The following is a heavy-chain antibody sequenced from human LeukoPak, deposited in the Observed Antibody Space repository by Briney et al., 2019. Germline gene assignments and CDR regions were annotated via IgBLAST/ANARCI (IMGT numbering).Heavy chain of an antibody. CDR3: ARGGPNSGGWTLDH. J-gene: IGHJ4*02. D-gene: IGHD6-19*01. CDR1: GYTFTNYA. Sequence: ASVKVSCKTSGYTFTNYAVHWVRQAPGQRLEWMGCINGDNAHTQYSQRFQDRVTITRDTSATTAYMEMSSLTSEDMSVFYCARGGPNSGGWTLDHWGQGTLVSVSS. V-gene: IGHV1-3*01. CDR2: INGDNAHT.